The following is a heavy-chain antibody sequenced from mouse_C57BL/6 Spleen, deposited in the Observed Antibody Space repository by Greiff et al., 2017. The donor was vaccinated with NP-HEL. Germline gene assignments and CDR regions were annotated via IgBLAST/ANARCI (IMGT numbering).Heavy chain of an antibody. V-gene: IGHV1-69*01. Sequence: QVQLQQPGAELVMPGASVKLSCKASGYTFTSYWMHWVKQRPGQGLEWIGEIDPSDSYTNYNQKFKGKSTLTVDKSSSTAYMQLSSLTSEDSAVYYCARGFITTVVVRYFDVWGTGTTVTVSS. CDR2: IDPSDSYT. CDR3: ARGFITTVVVRYFDV. J-gene: IGHJ1*03. D-gene: IGHD1-1*01. CDR1: GYTFTSYW.